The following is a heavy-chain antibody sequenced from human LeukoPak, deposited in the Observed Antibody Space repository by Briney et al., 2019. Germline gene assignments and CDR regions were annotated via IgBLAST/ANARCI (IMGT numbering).Heavy chain of an antibody. D-gene: IGHD2-2*02. J-gene: IGHJ6*03. CDR1: GFTFNTYS. V-gene: IGHV3-21*01. CDR3: ARVWGYCTSTSCYTDYMDV. CDR2: ISRASESI. Sequence: NPGGSLRLSCAASGFTFNTYSMSWVRQAPGKGLEWVSIISRASESIFYADSVKGRFTISRDNAKNSLSLQMNSLRAEDTAVYYCARVWGYCTSTSCYTDYMDVWGKGTTVTVSS.